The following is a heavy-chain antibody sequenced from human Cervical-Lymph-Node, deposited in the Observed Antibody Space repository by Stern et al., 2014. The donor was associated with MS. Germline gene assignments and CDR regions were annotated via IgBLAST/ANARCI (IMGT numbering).Heavy chain of an antibody. CDR2: ISSDTGGA. J-gene: IGHJ4*02. V-gene: IGHV1-2*02. Sequence: VPLVASGAEVKKPGASVKVSCKASGYSFTAYVIHWVRQAPGQGLEWMGCISSDTGGANYAQRFQGRVTMTRDTSISTTYMELSRLRSDDTAVYYCARDRGSHSDYWGQGTLVTVSS. CDR3: ARDRGSHSDY. D-gene: IGHD1-26*01. CDR1: GYSFTAYV.